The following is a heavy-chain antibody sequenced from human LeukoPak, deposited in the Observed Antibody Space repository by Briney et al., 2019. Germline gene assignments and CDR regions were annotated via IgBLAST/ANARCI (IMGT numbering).Heavy chain of an antibody. CDR1: GFTFSSYS. CDR2: ISSSSSYI. Sequence: GGSLRLSCAASGFTFSSYSMNWVRQAPGKGLEWVSSISSSSSYIYYADSVKGRFTISRDSAKNSLYLQMNSLRAEDTAVYYCARDLGGATNYWGQGTLVTVSS. CDR3: ARDLGGATNY. D-gene: IGHD1-26*01. J-gene: IGHJ4*02. V-gene: IGHV3-21*01.